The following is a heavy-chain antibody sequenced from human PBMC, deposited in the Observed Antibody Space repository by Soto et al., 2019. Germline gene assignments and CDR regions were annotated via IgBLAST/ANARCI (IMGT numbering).Heavy chain of an antibody. J-gene: IGHJ4*02. D-gene: IGHD3-16*01. Sequence: ASETLSLTCVVSGDSITTSTSWWSWVRQPPGEGLEWIGEIHHSGDTNYDPSFESRATLSMDKPKNQFSLRLTSVTAADTAVYYCTRLEFGMFGAYWGQGSMVTVSS. CDR2: IHHSGDT. CDR1: GDSITTSTSW. CDR3: TRLEFGMFGAY. V-gene: IGHV4-4*02.